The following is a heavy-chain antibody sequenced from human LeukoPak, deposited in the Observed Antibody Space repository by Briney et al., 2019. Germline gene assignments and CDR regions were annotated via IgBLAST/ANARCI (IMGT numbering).Heavy chain of an antibody. CDR1: GFTFSSYS. Sequence: GGSLRLSCAASGFTFSSYSMNWVRQAPGKGPEWVSSISSSSSYIYYADSVKGRFTISRDNAKNSLYLQMNSLRAEDTAVYYCARGGYCSSTSCSAYNWFDPWGQGTLVTVSS. D-gene: IGHD2-2*01. CDR3: ARGGYCSSTSCSAYNWFDP. J-gene: IGHJ5*02. CDR2: ISSSSSYI. V-gene: IGHV3-21*01.